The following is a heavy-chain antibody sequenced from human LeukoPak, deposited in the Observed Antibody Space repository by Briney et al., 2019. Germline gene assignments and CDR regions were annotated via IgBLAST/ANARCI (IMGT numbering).Heavy chain of an antibody. CDR3: AKEEVTYSSSWSLTPLFDY. CDR1: GFTFSSYA. CDR2: ISGSSGST. Sequence: PGGSLRLSCAASGFTFSSYAMSWVRQAPGKGLEWVSAISGSSGSTYYADSVKGRFTISRDNSKNTLYLQMDSLRAEDTTVYYCAKEEVTYSSSWSLTPLFDYWGQGTLVTVSS. V-gene: IGHV3-23*01. J-gene: IGHJ4*02. D-gene: IGHD6-13*01.